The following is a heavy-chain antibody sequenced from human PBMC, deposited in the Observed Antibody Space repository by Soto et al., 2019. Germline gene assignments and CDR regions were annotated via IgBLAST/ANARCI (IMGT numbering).Heavy chain of an antibody. CDR2: ISYSGST. CDR1: GGSVSSGGYY. J-gene: IGHJ4*02. D-gene: IGHD2-21*02. Sequence: QVQLQESGPGLVKPSQTLSLTCSVSGGSVSSGGYYWSWIRQHPEKGLEWIGYISYSGSTYYNPSLKSRLAISVDTTKNQFSLKLSSVTAADTAVYFCARFPGGYNSGINSNVVGTFDYWGQGTLVTVSS. CDR3: ARFPGGYNSGINSNVVGTFDY. V-gene: IGHV4-31*03.